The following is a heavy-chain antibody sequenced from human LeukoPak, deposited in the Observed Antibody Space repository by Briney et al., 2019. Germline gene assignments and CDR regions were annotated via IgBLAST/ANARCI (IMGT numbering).Heavy chain of an antibody. CDR2: IWSDGSRK. J-gene: IGHJ4*02. V-gene: IGHV3-33*01. Sequence: PGGSLRLSCAASGFKFNGYGMHWVRQAPGKGLEWVAVIWSDGSRKYYADSVKGRFTISRDNSKNTLYLQMSGLSADDTAVYYCARALYSGAWYGHDYWGQGTLVTVSS. D-gene: IGHD6-19*01. CDR3: ARALYSGAWYGHDY. CDR1: GFKFNGYG.